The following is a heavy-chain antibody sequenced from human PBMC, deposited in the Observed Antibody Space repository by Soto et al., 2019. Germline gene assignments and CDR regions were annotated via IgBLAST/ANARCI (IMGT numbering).Heavy chain of an antibody. CDR1: GGSISSGGYY. J-gene: IGHJ4*02. Sequence: QVQLQESGPGLVKPSQILSLTCTVSGGSISSGGYYWSWIRQHPGKGLEWIGYIYYSGSTYYNPSLKSRVTXSXXTSKNRFSLKLSSVTAADTAVYYCAREWRDYYFDYWGQGPLVTVSS. V-gene: IGHV4-31*03. CDR2: IYYSGST. CDR3: AREWRDYYFDY. D-gene: IGHD2-8*01.